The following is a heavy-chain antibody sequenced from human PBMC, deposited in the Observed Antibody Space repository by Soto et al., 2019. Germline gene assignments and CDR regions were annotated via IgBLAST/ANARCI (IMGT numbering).Heavy chain of an antibody. Sequence: GGSLRLSCAASGFTFSSYGMHWVRQAPGKRLEWVAVISYDGSNKYYADSVKGRFTISRDNSKNTLYLQMNSLRAEDTAVYYCAKSMVRGVIITWYFDYWGQGTLVTVSS. CDR1: GFTFSSYG. D-gene: IGHD3-10*01. J-gene: IGHJ4*02. V-gene: IGHV3-30*18. CDR2: ISYDGSNK. CDR3: AKSMVRGVIITWYFDY.